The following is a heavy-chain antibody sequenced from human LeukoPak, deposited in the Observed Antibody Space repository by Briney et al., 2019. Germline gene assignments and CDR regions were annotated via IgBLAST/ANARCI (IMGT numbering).Heavy chain of an antibody. D-gene: IGHD2-2*01. Sequence: KSSETLSLTCTVSGGSINSSSYYWGWIRQPPGKGLEWIGSIYYGGSTYYNPSLKSRVTISVDTSKNQFSLKLSSVTAADTAVYFCARHRPRSWIPAANAFDIWGQGTMVTVSS. J-gene: IGHJ3*02. CDR3: ARHRPRSWIPAANAFDI. V-gene: IGHV4-39*07. CDR2: IYYGGST. CDR1: GGSINSSSYY.